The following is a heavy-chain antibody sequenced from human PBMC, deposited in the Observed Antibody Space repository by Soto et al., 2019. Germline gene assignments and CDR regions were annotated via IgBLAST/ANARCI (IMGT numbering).Heavy chain of an antibody. D-gene: IGHD1-26*01. Sequence: QVQLVQSGAEVKKPGSSVKVSCKASGGTFSSYAISWVRQAPGQGLEWMGGIIPIFGTANYAQKFQGRVTITADESTSTDYMELSSLRSEDTAVYYCARVAEWEHLSLNWFDPWGQGTLVTVSS. CDR1: GGTFSSYA. CDR3: ARVAEWEHLSLNWFDP. J-gene: IGHJ5*02. V-gene: IGHV1-69*01. CDR2: IIPIFGTA.